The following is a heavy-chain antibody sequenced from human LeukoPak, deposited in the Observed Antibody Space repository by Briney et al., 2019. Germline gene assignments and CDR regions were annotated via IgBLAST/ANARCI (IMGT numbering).Heavy chain of an antibody. CDR1: GFTFTSSA. Sequence: GASVKVSCKASGFTFTSSAVQWVRQARGQRLEWIGWIVVGSGNTSYAQKFQGRVTMTRDTSTSTVYMELSSLRSEDTAVYYCARDLRANLQSGRGYSYGHSLGYYYGMDVWGQGTTVTVSS. J-gene: IGHJ6*02. CDR2: IVVGSGNT. CDR3: ARDLRANLQSGRGYSYGHSLGYYYGMDV. V-gene: IGHV1-58*01. D-gene: IGHD5-18*01.